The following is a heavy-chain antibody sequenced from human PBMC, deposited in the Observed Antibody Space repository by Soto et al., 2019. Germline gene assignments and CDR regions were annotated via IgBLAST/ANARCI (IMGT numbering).Heavy chain of an antibody. J-gene: IGHJ6*02. V-gene: IGHV1-69*12. Sequence: QVQVVQSGAEVKKPGSSVKVSCKTSVGTFSTSAISWVRQAPGQGLEWMGGIMPIFRTADYAQRFQGRVTVTADESASTAYLEQRSLPSEDTAIYYCARDKDRARLGGNCYSIMDVWGQGTTVTVTS. D-gene: IGHD5-12*01. CDR3: ARDKDRARLGGNCYSIMDV. CDR2: IMPIFRTA. CDR1: VGTFSTSA.